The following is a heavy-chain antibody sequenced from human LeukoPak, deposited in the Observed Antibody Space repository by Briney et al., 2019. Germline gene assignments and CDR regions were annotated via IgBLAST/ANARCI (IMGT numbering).Heavy chain of an antibody. CDR2: ISSSSSYI. V-gene: IGHV3-21*01. J-gene: IGHJ2*01. CDR3: AISSPSGSYLGPYLYFDL. Sequence: GGSLRLSCAASGFTFSSYSMNWVRQAPGKGLEWVSSISSSSSYIYYADSVKGRFTISRDNAKNSLYLQMNSLRAEDTAVYYCAISSPSGSYLGPYLYFDLWGRGTLVTVSS. D-gene: IGHD1-26*01. CDR1: GFTFSSYS.